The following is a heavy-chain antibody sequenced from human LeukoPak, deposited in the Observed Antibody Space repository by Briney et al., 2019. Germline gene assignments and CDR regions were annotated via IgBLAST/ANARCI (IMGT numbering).Heavy chain of an antibody. CDR1: GYTFTGYY. J-gene: IGHJ4*02. V-gene: IGHV1-2*02. CDR2: INPNSGGT. D-gene: IGHD6-13*01. Sequence: ASVKVSCKASGYTFTGYYMHWVRQAPGQGLEWMGWINPNSGGTNYAQKFQGGVTMTRDTSISTAYMELSTLRSDDTAMFYCARDLYGSSSWPNFDYWGQGTLVTVSS. CDR3: ARDLYGSSSWPNFDY.